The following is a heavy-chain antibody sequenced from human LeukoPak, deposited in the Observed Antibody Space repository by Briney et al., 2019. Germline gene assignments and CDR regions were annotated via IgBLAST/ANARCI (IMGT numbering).Heavy chain of an antibody. CDR1: GDSMTRGGYY. V-gene: IGHV4-31*03. D-gene: IGHD4-11*01. Sequence: SETLSLTCTVSGDSMTRGGYYWSWVRQHPGKGLEWVGFIYHSGTTFYNPSLESRATISVATSQNQFSLKLTSVTAADTAVYYCARAVDYRNYFDYWGQGTLVSVSS. CDR2: IYHSGTT. CDR3: ARAVDYRNYFDY. J-gene: IGHJ4*02.